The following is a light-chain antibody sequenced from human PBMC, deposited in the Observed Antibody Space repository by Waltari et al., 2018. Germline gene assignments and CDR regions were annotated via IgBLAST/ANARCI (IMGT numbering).Light chain of an antibody. J-gene: IGKJ1*01. V-gene: IGKV3D-15*01. CDR1: QSVRST. CDR2: GTS. Sequence: LVMTQPPATLTPSPGESATLSCRANQSVRSTFAWFQQKPGQPPRLLIYGTSTRATGIPARFTGSGSGTEFSLTISSLQPEDFATYYCQQYDYWPWTFGQGTRVETK. CDR3: QQYDYWPWT.